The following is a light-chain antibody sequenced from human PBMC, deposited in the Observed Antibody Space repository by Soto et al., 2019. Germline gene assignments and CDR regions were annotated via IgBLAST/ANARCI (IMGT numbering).Light chain of an antibody. J-gene: IGKJ5*01. CDR2: GAS. CDR1: QSVSSN. V-gene: IGKV3-15*01. Sequence: MGRTRLSIKMSESPRERDTLCCRASQSVSSNLAWYQQKPGQAPRLLIYGASTRATGIPARFSGSGSGTEFTLTISSLQSEDFAVYYCQQYNDWPPISFGHGTRLEIK. CDR3: QQYNDWPPIS.